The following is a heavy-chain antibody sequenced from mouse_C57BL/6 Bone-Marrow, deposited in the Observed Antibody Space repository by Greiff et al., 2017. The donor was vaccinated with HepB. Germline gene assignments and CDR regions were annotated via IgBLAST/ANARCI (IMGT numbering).Heavy chain of an antibody. V-gene: IGHV5-16*01. Sequence: EVQLVESEGGLVQPGSSMKLSCTASGFTFSDYYMAWVRQVPEKGLEWVANINYDGSSTYYLDSLKSRFIISRDNAKNILYLQMSSLKSEDTATYYCAREEPYYYGSSLYYAMDYWGQGTSVTVSS. J-gene: IGHJ4*01. CDR3: AREEPYYYGSSLYYAMDY. CDR2: INYDGSST. CDR1: GFTFSDYY. D-gene: IGHD1-1*01.